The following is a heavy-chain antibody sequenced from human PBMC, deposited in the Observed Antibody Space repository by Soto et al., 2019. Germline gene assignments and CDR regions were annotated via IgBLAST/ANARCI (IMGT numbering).Heavy chain of an antibody. CDR1: GFTFSSYA. D-gene: IGHD2-2*01. V-gene: IGHV3-23*01. CDR2: ISGSGGST. J-gene: IGHJ4*02. Sequence: EVQLLESGGGLVQPGGSLRLSCAASGFTFSSYAMSWVRQAPGKGLEWVSAISGSGGSTYYADSVKGRFTISRDNSKNTLYLQMNRLRAEDTAVYYCAGWVVVVPAAAFAYWGQGTLVTVSS. CDR3: AGWVVVVPAAAFAY.